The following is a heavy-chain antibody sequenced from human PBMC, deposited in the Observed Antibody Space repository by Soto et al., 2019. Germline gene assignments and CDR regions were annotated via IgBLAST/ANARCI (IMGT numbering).Heavy chain of an antibody. J-gene: IGHJ5*02. D-gene: IGHD3-22*01. V-gene: IGHV3-21*02. Sequence: EVQLVESGGDLVNPGGSLRLSCAASGFTFSTYDINWVRQAPGKGLEWVSSITSRRGQIYYADSVKGRFTISRDNANNFLYLQMNSLRAEDTAVYYCARGERDRSDTSGRTWGQGTLVTVSA. CDR3: ARGERDRSDTSGRT. CDR1: GFTFSTYD. CDR2: ITSRRGQI.